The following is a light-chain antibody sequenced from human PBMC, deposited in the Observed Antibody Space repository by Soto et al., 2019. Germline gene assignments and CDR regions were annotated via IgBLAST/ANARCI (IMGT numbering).Light chain of an antibody. CDR2: GAS. CDR1: QGISNY. CDR3: QKYDSDPFP. Sequence: DIQMTQSPSSLSASVGDRVTITCRASQGISNYLVWYQQKPGKVPQLLIYGASSLQSGVPSRFSGSGSGTDFTLNISSLQPDDVAIYYCQKYDSDPFPFGPGTKVPIK. V-gene: IGKV1-27*01. J-gene: IGKJ3*01.